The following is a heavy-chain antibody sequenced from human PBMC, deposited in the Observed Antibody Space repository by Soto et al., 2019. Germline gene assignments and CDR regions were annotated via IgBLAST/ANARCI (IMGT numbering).Heavy chain of an antibody. CDR3: ARHRSWGVDWYFDL. CDR2: INPNSGGT. J-gene: IGHJ2*01. V-gene: IGHV1-2*04. D-gene: IGHD3-16*01. CDR1: GYTFTGYY. Sequence: QVQLVQSGAEVKKPGASVKVSCKASGYTFTGYYMHWVRQAPGQGLEWMGWINPNSGGTNYAQKFQGWVTSTSETSISTAYMELSRLRSDDTAVYYCARHRSWGVDWYFDLWGRGTLVTVSS.